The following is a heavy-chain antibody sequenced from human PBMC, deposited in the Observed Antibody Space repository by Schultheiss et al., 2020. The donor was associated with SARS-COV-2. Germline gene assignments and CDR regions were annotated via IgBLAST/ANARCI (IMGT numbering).Heavy chain of an antibody. CDR2: ISTYNGIT. CDR1: GYTFTNYG. CDR3: ASRGSYGQYWFDP. J-gene: IGHJ5*02. Sequence: ASVKVSCKTSGYTFTNYGISWVRRAPGQGLEWMGWISTYNGITNYVQKFQGRVTMTTDTSTSTAFMELRGLRSEDTAVYYCASRGSYGQYWFDPWGQGTLVTVSS. V-gene: IGHV1-18*04. D-gene: IGHD1-26*01.